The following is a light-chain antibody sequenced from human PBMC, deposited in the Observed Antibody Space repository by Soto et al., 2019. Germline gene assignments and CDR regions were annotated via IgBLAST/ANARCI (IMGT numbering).Light chain of an antibody. J-gene: IGKJ1*01. CDR2: KAF. CDR1: QSISSW. Sequence: DIQMTQSPSTLSAFVGDRVSITCRASQSISSWLAWYQLKPGKATKLLIYKAFNLESGVPSRFSGSGSGTEFTLTISSLQPDDFATYYCQQYKSDPWTFGQGTKVEIK. CDR3: QQYKSDPWT. V-gene: IGKV1-5*03.